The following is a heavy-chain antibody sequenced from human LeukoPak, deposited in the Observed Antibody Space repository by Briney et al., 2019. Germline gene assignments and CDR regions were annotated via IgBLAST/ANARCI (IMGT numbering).Heavy chain of an antibody. V-gene: IGHV1-69*05. CDR1: GGTFSGYA. CDR2: IIPIFGTA. CDR3: ASNYDSSGYHLGYYYMDV. J-gene: IGHJ6*03. Sequence: ASVKVSCKASGGTFSGYAISWVRQAPGQGLEWMGGIIPIFGTANYARKFQGRVTITTDESTSTAYMELSSLRSEDTAVYYCASNYDSSGYHLGYYYMDVWGKGTTVTVSS. D-gene: IGHD3-22*01.